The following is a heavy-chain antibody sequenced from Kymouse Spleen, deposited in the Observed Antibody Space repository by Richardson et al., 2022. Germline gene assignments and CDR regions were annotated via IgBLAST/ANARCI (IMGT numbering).Heavy chain of an antibody. D-gene: IGHD3-10*01. J-gene: IGHJ6*02. CDR2: IWYDGSNK. V-gene: IGHV3-33*01. CDR3: ARDRDITMVRGVIIKDYGMDV. CDR1: GFTFSSYG. Sequence: QVQLVESGGGVVQPGRSLRLSCAASGFTFSSYGMHWVRQAPGKGLEWVAVIWYDGSNKYYADSVKGRFTISRDNSKNTLYLQMNSLRAEDTAVYYCARDRDITMVRGVIIKDYGMDVWGQGTTVTVSS.